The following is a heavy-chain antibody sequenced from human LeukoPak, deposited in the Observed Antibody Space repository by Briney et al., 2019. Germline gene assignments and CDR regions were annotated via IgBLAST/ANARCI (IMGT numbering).Heavy chain of an antibody. D-gene: IGHD3-10*01. J-gene: IGHJ4*02. CDR2: ISAGGSNA. Sequence: GGSLRLSCAASGFTFNSYAMTWVRQPPGKGLEWVSTISAGGSNAYYADSVKGRFTISRDNSQNTLYLQLNSLRADDTAVYYCAKGLSTSGKNFDYWGQGTLVTVPS. V-gene: IGHV3-23*01. CDR3: AKGLSTSGKNFDY. CDR1: GFTFNSYA.